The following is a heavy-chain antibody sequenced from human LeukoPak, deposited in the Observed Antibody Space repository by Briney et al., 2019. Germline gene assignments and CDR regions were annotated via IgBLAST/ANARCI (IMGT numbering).Heavy chain of an antibody. D-gene: IGHD2-15*01. V-gene: IGHV3-21*01. Sequence: PGRSLRLSCAASGFTFSSYAMNWVRQAPGKGLEWVSSISDNSRYIYYADSVKGRFTISRDNAKNSLYLQMNSLRDEDTAVYYCARDLILADSSGSSAHDYWGQGTLVTVSS. CDR3: ARDLILADSSGSSAHDY. CDR1: GFTFSSYA. CDR2: ISDNSRYI. J-gene: IGHJ4*02.